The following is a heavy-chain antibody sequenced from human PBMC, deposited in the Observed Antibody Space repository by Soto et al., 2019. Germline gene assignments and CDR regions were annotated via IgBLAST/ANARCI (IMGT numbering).Heavy chain of an antibody. D-gene: IGHD6-19*01. CDR2: IKQDGSEK. CDR3: ARDSGIAVAGTRVLGYYYYGMDV. Sequence: PGESLKISCAASGFTFSSYWMSWVRQAPGKGLEWVANIKQDGSEKYYVDSVKGRFTISRDNAKNSLYLQMNSLRAEDTAVYYCARDSGIAVAGTRVLGYYYYGMDVWGQGTTVTVSS. J-gene: IGHJ6*02. V-gene: IGHV3-7*05. CDR1: GFTFSSYW.